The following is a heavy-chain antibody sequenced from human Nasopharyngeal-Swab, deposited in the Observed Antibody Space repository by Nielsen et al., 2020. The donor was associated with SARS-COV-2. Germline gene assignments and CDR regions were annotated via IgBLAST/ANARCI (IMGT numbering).Heavy chain of an antibody. D-gene: IGHD3-22*01. V-gene: IGHV1-18*01. CDR2: ISAYNGNT. J-gene: IGHJ4*02. Sequence: WVRQAPGQGLEWMGWISAYNGNTNYARKLQGRVTMTTDTSTSTAYMELRSLRSDDTAVYYCARDTPYYYDSSGYPYWGQGTLVTVSS. CDR3: ARDTPYYYDSSGYPY.